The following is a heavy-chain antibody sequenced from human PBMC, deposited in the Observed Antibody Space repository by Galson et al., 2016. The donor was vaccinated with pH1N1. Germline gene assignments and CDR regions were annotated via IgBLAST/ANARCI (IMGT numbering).Heavy chain of an antibody. J-gene: IGHJ4*02. CDR3: ARILRTLVFDY. V-gene: IGHV1-2*02. Sequence: SVKVSCKASGYNFNVYYMHWVRQAPGQGLQWMGWIDPNSGTTYYAQKFQGRVTMTRDTSISTAYMELSRLTSDDTALCYCARILRTLVFDYWGQGTLVTVSS. CDR2: IDPNSGTT. D-gene: IGHD3-9*01. CDR1: GYNFNVYY.